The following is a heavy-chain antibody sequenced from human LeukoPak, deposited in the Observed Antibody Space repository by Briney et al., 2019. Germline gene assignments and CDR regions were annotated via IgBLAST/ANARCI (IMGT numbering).Heavy chain of an antibody. CDR2: INPNNGGT. CDR3: ARANRVTMIVSNYYYYYYMDV. J-gene: IGHJ6*03. Sequence: GASVKVSCKASGYTFTSYGISWVRQAPGQGLEWMGWINPNNGGTNYAQKFQGRVTMTRDTSISTAYMELSRLRSEDTAVYYCARANRVTMIVSNYYYYYYMDVWGKGTTVTVSS. D-gene: IGHD3-22*01. CDR1: GYTFTSYG. V-gene: IGHV1-2*02.